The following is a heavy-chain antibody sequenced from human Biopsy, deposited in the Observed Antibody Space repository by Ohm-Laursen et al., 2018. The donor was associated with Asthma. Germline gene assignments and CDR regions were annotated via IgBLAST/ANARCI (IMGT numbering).Heavy chain of an antibody. D-gene: IGHD3-10*01. J-gene: IGHJ6*02. CDR3: ARGPNYHGSGRAPIGMDV. CDR1: GGSVSSGSYY. Sequence: GTLSLTCTVSGGSVSSGSYYWSWIRQPPGKGLARVSYISYSGSTDYNPSLKSRLTISMDTSKNQFSLKLSSVTAADTAVYYCARGPNYHGSGRAPIGMDVWGQGTTVTVSS. V-gene: IGHV4-61*01. CDR2: ISYSGST.